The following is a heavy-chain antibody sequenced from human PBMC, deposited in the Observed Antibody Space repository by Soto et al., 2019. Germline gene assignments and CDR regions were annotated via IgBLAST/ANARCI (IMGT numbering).Heavy chain of an antibody. CDR1: GGSFSGYY. CDR2: INHSGST. V-gene: IGHV4-34*01. CDR3: ARLPGRTTSGYYYGMDV. Sequence: SETLSLTCAVYGGSFSGYYWSWIRQPPGKGLEWIGEINHSGSTNYNPSLKSRVTISVDTSKNQFSLKLSSVTAADTAVYYCARLPGRTTSGYYYGMDVWGQGTTVTVSS. J-gene: IGHJ6*02. D-gene: IGHD1-1*01.